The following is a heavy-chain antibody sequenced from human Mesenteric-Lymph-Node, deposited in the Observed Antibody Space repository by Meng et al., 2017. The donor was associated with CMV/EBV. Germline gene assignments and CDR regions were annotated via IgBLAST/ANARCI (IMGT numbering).Heavy chain of an antibody. Sequence: GESLKISCAVSGFTFSNYWMTWVRQAPGKGLEWVANIKEDGSERYYVDFVKGRFTISRDNAKNSLYLQMNSLRAEDTAVYYCAREMDVFGYSSRGDAFDIWGQGTMVTVSS. V-gene: IGHV3-7*03. CDR3: AREMDVFGYSSRGDAFDI. CDR1: GFTFSNYW. D-gene: IGHD6-13*01. J-gene: IGHJ3*02. CDR2: IKEDGSER.